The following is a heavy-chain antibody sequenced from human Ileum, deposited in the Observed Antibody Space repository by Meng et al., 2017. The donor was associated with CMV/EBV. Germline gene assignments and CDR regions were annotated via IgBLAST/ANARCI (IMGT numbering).Heavy chain of an antibody. J-gene: IGHJ4*02. CDR3: AREIIMAARAFGY. Sequence: QGQVSQSVTEVKKPGASVKVSCKASGYTFTDYYMHWVRQAPEQGLEWMGWIKPHSGDTKYEKKFQGRVTMTSDTSISTVYMELTRLTPDDTAIYYCAREIIMAARAFGYWGQGTLVTVSS. CDR1: GYTFTDYY. V-gene: IGHV1-2*02. CDR2: IKPHSGDT. D-gene: IGHD5-12*01.